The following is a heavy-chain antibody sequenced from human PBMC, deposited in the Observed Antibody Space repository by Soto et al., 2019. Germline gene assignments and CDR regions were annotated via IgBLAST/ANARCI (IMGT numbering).Heavy chain of an antibody. CDR1: GGSISSSTYY. V-gene: IGHV4-39*01. Sequence: SETLSLTCTVSGGSISSSTYYWGWVRQSPGKGLEWIGSVSYSGSTHNNPSLNSRVTISVDTSKDQFSLKLSSVTAADTAVYYCALRPGNYDFWSGPSQDAFDIWGQGTMVTVS. CDR2: VSYSGST. CDR3: ALRPGNYDFWSGPSQDAFDI. D-gene: IGHD3-3*01. J-gene: IGHJ3*02.